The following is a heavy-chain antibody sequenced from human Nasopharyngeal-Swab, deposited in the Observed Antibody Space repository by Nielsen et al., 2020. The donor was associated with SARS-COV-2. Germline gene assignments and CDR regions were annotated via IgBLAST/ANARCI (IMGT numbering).Heavy chain of an antibody. CDR1: GFPFSSCA. CDR2: ISGSGHRT. V-gene: IGHV3-23*01. D-gene: IGHD3-3*01. Sequence: GGSLRLSCVASGFPFSSCAMTWVRQAPGKGLQWLSTISGSGHRTYYADSVKGRFTISRDNSQNTLYLQMNSLRAEDTAVYYCAKDFRHNYDYWSGYFTNWGQGTLVTVSS. J-gene: IGHJ4*02. CDR3: AKDFRHNYDYWSGYFTN.